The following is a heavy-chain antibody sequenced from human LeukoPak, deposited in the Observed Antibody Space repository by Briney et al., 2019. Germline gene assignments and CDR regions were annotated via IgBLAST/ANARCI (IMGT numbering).Heavy chain of an antibody. D-gene: IGHD5-24*01. CDR2: IRYDGSEK. J-gene: IGHJ2*01. V-gene: IGHV3-30*02. CDR1: GFTFSIYG. CDR3: ARSTRARYFDL. Sequence: GGSLRLSCAASGFTFSIYGMHWVRQAPGKGLEWVAYIRYDGSEKYYAESLEGRFTISRDNSKNTLYLQMNSLRAEDTALYYCARSTRARYFDLWGRGTLVTVSS.